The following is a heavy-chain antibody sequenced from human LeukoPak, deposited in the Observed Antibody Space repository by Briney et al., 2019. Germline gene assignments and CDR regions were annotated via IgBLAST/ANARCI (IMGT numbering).Heavy chain of an antibody. V-gene: IGHV4-39*01. J-gene: IGHJ5*02. CDR2: IYYSGNT. CDR3: ARHLGNYLDWFDP. D-gene: IGHD4-11*01. CDR1: GGSISSSSYY. Sequence: SETLSPTCTVSGGSISSSSYYWGWIRQPPGKGLEWIGTIYYSGNTYYNPSLKSRVTMSVDMSKNQFSLMLSSVTAADTAVYYCARHLGNYLDWFDPWGQGTLVTVSS.